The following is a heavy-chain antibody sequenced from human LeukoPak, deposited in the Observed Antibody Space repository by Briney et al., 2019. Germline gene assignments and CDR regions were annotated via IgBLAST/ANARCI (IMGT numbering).Heavy chain of an antibody. D-gene: IGHD1-26*01. J-gene: IGHJ4*02. Sequence: GSSVKVSCKASGGTFSSYAISWVRQAPGQGLEWMGRIIPIFGTANYAQKIQGRVTITTDESTSTASMERSGLRSEDTAVYYGAMSGSYSYPDYWGQGTLVTVSS. CDR2: IIPIFGTA. CDR3: AMSGSYSYPDY. CDR1: GGTFSSYA. V-gene: IGHV1-69*05.